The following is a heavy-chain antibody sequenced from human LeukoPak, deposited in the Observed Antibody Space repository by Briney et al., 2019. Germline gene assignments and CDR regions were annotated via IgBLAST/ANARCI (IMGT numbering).Heavy chain of an antibody. CDR2: INPNSGGT. Sequence: ASVKVSCKASGYTFTGYYMHWVRQAPGQGLDWMGWINPNSGGTNYAQKFQGRVTMTRDTSISTAYMELSRLRSDDTAVYYCARDLSRKNAFDIWGQGTMVTVSS. CDR3: ARDLSRKNAFDI. CDR1: GYTFTGYY. J-gene: IGHJ3*02. D-gene: IGHD2/OR15-2a*01. V-gene: IGHV1-2*02.